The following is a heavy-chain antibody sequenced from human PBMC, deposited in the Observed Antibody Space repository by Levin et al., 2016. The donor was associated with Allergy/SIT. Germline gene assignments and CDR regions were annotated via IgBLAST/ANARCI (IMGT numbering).Heavy chain of an antibody. V-gene: IGHV3-30*02. CDR2: IRYDGSNK. CDR1: GFTFSSYG. D-gene: IGHD6-13*01. CDR3: ARIRGGGYSSSWYGYYYYGMDV. Sequence: GGSLRLSCAASGFTFSSYGMHWVRQAPGKGLEWVAFIRYDGSNKYYADSVKGRFTISRDNSKNTLYLQMNSLRAEDTAVYYCARIRGGGYSSSWYGYYYYGMDVWGQGTTVTVSS. J-gene: IGHJ6*02.